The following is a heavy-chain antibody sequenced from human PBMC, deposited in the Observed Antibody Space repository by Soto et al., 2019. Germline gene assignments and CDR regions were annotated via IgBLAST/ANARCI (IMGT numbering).Heavy chain of an antibody. Sequence: EVQVVESGGGLIQPGGSLRLSCVVSGFTVSSTNYMSWVRQAPGKGLEWVSVIYSGGTTFYADSVKGRFTISRDNSKNPLYLQMNSLRAEETAVYYCHGYGYWGQGTLVTVSS. CDR1: GFTVSSTNY. CDR2: IYSGGTT. CDR3: HGYGY. D-gene: IGHD5-12*01. V-gene: IGHV3-53*01. J-gene: IGHJ4*02.